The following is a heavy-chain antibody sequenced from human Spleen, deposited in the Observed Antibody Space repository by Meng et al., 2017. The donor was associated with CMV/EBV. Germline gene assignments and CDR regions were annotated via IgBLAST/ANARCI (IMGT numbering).Heavy chain of an antibody. V-gene: IGHV4-31*03. CDR2: IYYSGST. J-gene: IGHJ6*02. Sequence: SETLSLTCTVSDGSISSDTYYWSWIRQYPGKGLEWIGYIYYSGSTYYNPSLKSRVTISVDTSKNQFSLKLNSVTAADTAVYYCARDYSSSSKGMDVWGQGTTVTSP. D-gene: IGHD6-6*01. CDR1: DGSISSDTYY. CDR3: ARDYSSSSKGMDV.